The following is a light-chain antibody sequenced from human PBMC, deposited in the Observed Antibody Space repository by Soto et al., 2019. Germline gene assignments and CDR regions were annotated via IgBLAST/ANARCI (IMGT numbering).Light chain of an antibody. CDR1: SSDVGSYNR. J-gene: IGLJ1*01. CDR3: SSYTSSSTYV. V-gene: IGLV2-18*02. Sequence: QPVLTQPPSVSGSPGQSGTISCTGTSSDVGSYNRVSWYQQPPGTAPKLMIYDVSNRPSGVPDRFSGSKSGNAASLTITGLQAEDEADYYCSSYTSSSTYVFGTGTKVTVL. CDR2: DVS.